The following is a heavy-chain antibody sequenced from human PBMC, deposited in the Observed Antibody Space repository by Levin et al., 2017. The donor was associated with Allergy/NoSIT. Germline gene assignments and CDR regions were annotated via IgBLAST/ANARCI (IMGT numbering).Heavy chain of an antibody. CDR3: ARASSGWYYATY. V-gene: IGHV4-59*01. CDR1: GGSISSYY. Sequence: PGGSLRLSCTVSGGSISSYYWSWIRQPPGKGLEWIGYIYYSGSTNYNPSLKSRVTISVDTSKNQFSLKLSSVTAADTAVYYCARASSGWYYATYWGQGTLVTVSS. CDR2: IYYSGST. J-gene: IGHJ4*02. D-gene: IGHD6-19*01.